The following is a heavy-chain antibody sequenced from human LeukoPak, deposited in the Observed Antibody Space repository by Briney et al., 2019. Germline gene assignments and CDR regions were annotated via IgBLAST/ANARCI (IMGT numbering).Heavy chain of an antibody. D-gene: IGHD1-26*01. V-gene: IGHV4-39*07. CDR2: VYYGGTT. J-gene: IGHJ4*02. Sequence: SDTLSLTCTVSGGSISSSTYYWGWIRPPPGKGIEWIGSVYYGGTTYYSPSLKSRVTISIDTSNNQFSLRLSSVTAADTAVFFCARVERYSGSFDTWGQGSLVTVSS. CDR1: GGSISSSTYY. CDR3: ARVERYSGSFDT.